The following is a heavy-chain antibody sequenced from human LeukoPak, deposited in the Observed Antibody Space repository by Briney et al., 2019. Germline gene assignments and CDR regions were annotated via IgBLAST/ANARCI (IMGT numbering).Heavy chain of an antibody. J-gene: IGHJ6*02. V-gene: IGHV4-34*01. CDR1: GGSFSGYY. CDR2: INHSGST. Sequence: SETLSLTCAVYGGSFSGYYWSWIRQPPGKGLEWIGEINHSGSTNYNPSLKSRVTISVDTSKNQFSLKLSSVTAADTAVYYCARRAKQWLVEDSGMDVWGQGTTVTVSS. CDR3: ARRAKQWLVEDSGMDV. D-gene: IGHD6-19*01.